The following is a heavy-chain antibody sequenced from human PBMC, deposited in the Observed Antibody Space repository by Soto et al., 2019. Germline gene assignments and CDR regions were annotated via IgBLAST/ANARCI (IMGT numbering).Heavy chain of an antibody. D-gene: IGHD6-6*01. CDR2: IKPGTPDI. J-gene: IGHJ6*02. V-gene: IGHV5-51*01. CDR3: ASASIATTGLYYYYGMDV. CDR1: GYEFGSAW. Sequence: GESLKISCKAFGYEFGSAWIGWVRQMPGKGLEWMGIIKPGTPDIRYSPSLRGHVTISADEGLSTAYLQWYSLKASDSGMYYCASASIATTGLYYYYGMDVWGQGTTVTVSS.